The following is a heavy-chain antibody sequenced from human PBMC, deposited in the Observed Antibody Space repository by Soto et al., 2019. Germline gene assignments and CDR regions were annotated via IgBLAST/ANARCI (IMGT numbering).Heavy chain of an antibody. CDR2: ISAYNGNT. Sequence: ASVKVSCKASGYTFTSYGISWVRQAPGQGLEWMGWISAYNGNTNYAQKLQGRVTMTTDTSTSTAYMELRSLRSDDTAVYYCARVLGTWRPPAAGTGYNWFDPWGQGTLVTVSS. CDR3: ARVLGTWRPPAAGTGYNWFDP. V-gene: IGHV1-18*01. CDR1: GYTFTSYG. J-gene: IGHJ5*02. D-gene: IGHD6-13*01.